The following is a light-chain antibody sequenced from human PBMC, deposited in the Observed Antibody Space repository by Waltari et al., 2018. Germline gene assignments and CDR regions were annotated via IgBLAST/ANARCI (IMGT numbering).Light chain of an antibody. Sequence: QSVLTQPPSASGTPGHRVTISCSGGSSNIGSTAVNWYQQVPGTAPKLLIYSNSQRPSGVPDRFSGSKSGTSASLAISGLQSEDEADYYCATWDDTLNGLVFGTGTKVTV. CDR2: SNS. CDR3: ATWDDTLNGLV. J-gene: IGLJ1*01. CDR1: SSNIGSTA. V-gene: IGLV1-44*01.